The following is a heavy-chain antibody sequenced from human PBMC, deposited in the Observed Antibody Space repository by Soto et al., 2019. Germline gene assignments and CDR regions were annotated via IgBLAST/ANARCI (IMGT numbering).Heavy chain of an antibody. V-gene: IGHV3-15*01. CDR3: TTAYSGFDDFGR. Sequence: EVQLVESGGGLVKPGGSLRLSCAASGFTFSNAWMSWVRQAPGKGLEWVGRIKSKTDGGTTDYAAPVKGRFTISRDDSKNTLYLQMNRLITEYTAVYYCTTAYSGFDDFGRWGQGTLVTVSS. CDR1: GFTFSNAW. CDR2: IKSKTDGGTT. D-gene: IGHD5-12*01. J-gene: IGHJ4*02.